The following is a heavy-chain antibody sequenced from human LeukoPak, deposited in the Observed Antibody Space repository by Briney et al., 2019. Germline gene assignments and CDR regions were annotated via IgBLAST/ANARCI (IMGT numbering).Heavy chain of an antibody. CDR3: TTGVYDSSGYYVDY. Sequence: GGSLRLSCAASGFTFSNAWMSWVRQAPGKGLEWVGRIKSKTDGGTTDYAAPVKGRFTISRGDSKSTLYLQMNSLKTEDTAVYYCTTGVYDSSGYYVDYWGQGTLVTVSS. CDR1: GFTFSNAW. V-gene: IGHV3-15*01. D-gene: IGHD3-22*01. J-gene: IGHJ4*02. CDR2: IKSKTDGGTT.